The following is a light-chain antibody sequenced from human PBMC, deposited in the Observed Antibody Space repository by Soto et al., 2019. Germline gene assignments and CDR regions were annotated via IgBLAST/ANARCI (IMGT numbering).Light chain of an antibody. J-gene: IGLJ2*01. Sequence: QSVLTQPASVSGSPGQSITISCTGTSRDVGGYNFVCWYQQQPGKAHKLIIYDVINRNAWVSNRFSGSRSGNTASLTISGLQSEEAAKYSCISYTSSSTVTFGGGTNLTVL. V-gene: IGLV2-14*03. CDR1: SRDVGGYNF. CDR3: ISYTSSSTVT. CDR2: DVI.